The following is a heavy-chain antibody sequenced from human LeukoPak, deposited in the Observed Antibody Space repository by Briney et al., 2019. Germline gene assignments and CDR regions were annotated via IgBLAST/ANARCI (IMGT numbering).Heavy chain of an antibody. Sequence: ASVKVSCKASGYTFTGYYMHWVRRAPGQGLEWMGWINPNSGGTNYAQKFQGWVTMTRDTSFSTAYMELSRLRSDDTAVYYCARAVREKQYNWFDPWGQGTLVTVSS. CDR1: GYTFTGYY. J-gene: IGHJ5*02. CDR3: ARAVREKQYNWFDP. V-gene: IGHV1-2*04. D-gene: IGHD3-10*01. CDR2: INPNSGGT.